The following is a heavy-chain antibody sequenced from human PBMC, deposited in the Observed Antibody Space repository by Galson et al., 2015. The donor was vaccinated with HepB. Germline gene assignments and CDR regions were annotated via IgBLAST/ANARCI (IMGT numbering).Heavy chain of an antibody. CDR3: ARDASPGYYDFWSGYFFWFDP. D-gene: IGHD3-3*01. Sequence: SLRLSCAASGFTFSSYSMNWVRQAPGKGLEWVSSISSSSSYIYYADSVKGRFTISRDNAKNSLYLQMNSLRAEDTAVYYCARDASPGYYDFWSGYFFWFDPWGQGTLVTVSS. CDR2: ISSSSSYI. J-gene: IGHJ5*02. V-gene: IGHV3-21*01. CDR1: GFTFSSYS.